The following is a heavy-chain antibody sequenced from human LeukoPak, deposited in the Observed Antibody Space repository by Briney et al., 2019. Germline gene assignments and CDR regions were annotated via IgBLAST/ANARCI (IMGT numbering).Heavy chain of an antibody. J-gene: IGHJ5*01. CDR2: IKTDGSET. V-gene: IGHV3-7*05. CDR1: GXTFSNYW. CDR3: ARTGKFDS. Sequence: TGGSLRLSWAASGXTFSNYWMNWVRQAPGKGLEWVANIKTDGSETYYVDSVKGRFTISRDNAKNSVYLQMNSLRAEDTAIYYCARTGKFDSWGQGTLVTVSA.